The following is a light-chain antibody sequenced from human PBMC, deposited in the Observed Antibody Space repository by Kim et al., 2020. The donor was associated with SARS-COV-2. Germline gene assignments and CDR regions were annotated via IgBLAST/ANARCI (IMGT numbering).Light chain of an antibody. CDR1: SSDTGGFDN. V-gene: IGLV2-14*03. CDR3: SSYTHTNSGL. Sequence: GRSITTADSGTSSDTGGFDNFSCCQQVQGEAPQRMIYDDPIRPPGISNPFSGAEAGSAASLSISALQAEEEADYYCSSYTHTNSGLFGGGTQRTVL. CDR2: DDP. J-gene: IGLJ2*01.